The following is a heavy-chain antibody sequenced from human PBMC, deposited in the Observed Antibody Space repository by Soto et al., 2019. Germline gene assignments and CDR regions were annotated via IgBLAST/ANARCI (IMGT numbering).Heavy chain of an antibody. V-gene: IGHV4-31*03. CDR1: GGSISTGGYY. CDR2: IYYSGST. J-gene: IGHJ4*02. CDR3: ARSYSVSEVDY. Sequence: PSETLSLTCNVSGGSISTGGYYSSWIRQHPGKGLEWIGYIYYSGSTYYNPSLKRRVTISVDTSKNQFSLKPSSLTAADTAGYYCARSYSVSEVDYWGQGTLVTVSS. D-gene: IGHD1-26*01.